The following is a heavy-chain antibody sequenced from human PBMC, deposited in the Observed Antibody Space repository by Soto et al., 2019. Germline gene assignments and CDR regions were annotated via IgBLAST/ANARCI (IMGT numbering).Heavy chain of an antibody. Sequence: LRLSCAASGFTFSSYGMHWVRQAPGKGLEWVAVISYDGSNKYYADSVKGRFTISRDNSKNTLYLQMNSLRAEDTAVYYCAKAPIVVVVAATGVDYWGQGTLVTVSS. CDR2: ISYDGSNK. CDR1: GFTFSSYG. CDR3: AKAPIVVVVAATGVDY. V-gene: IGHV3-30*18. D-gene: IGHD2-15*01. J-gene: IGHJ4*02.